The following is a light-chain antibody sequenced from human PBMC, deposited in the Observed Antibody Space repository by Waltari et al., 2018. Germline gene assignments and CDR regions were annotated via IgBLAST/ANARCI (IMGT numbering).Light chain of an antibody. Sequence: IQLTQSPSSLSASVGDRVTITCRASQGINSYLAWYQQQPGEAPKLLIYGASTLLSGVPSRFSGSGSGTDFTLTISSLQPEDFATYYCQQANSHFSRTFGGGTKVEIK. CDR1: QGINSY. CDR2: GAS. J-gene: IGKJ4*01. V-gene: IGKV1-9*01. CDR3: QQANSHFSRT.